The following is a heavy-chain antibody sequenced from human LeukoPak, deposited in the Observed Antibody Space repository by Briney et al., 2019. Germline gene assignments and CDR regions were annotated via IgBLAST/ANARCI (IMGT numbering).Heavy chain of an antibody. CDR2: ISYDGSNK. CDR3: TNPAGY. Sequence: GGSLRLSCAASGFTFSSYGMHWVRQAPGKGLEWVAVISYDGSNKYYADSVKGRFTISRDNSKNTLYLQMNSLRAEDTAVYYCTNPAGYWGQGTLVTVSS. CDR1: GFTFSSYG. J-gene: IGHJ4*02. V-gene: IGHV3-30*18.